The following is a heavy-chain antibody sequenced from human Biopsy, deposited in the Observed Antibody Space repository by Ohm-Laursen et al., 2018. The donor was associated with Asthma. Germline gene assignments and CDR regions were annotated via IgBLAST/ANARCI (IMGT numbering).Heavy chain of an antibody. CDR1: GFSLRTPEVG. Sequence: PTQTLTLTYSFSGFSLRTPEVGVGWIRQSPGKALEWLALIYWDDYNLFRPSLKRRLTITKDPSKNQVVLTMTKMDPVDSGTYYCALSQDSGFDDHSPSWFDPWGQGTLVTVSS. J-gene: IGHJ5*02. CDR2: IYWDDYN. D-gene: IGHD3-9*01. V-gene: IGHV2-5*02. CDR3: ALSQDSGFDDHSPSWFDP.